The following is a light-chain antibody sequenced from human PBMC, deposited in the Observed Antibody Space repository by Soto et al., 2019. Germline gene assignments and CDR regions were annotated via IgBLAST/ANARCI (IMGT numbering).Light chain of an antibody. V-gene: IGLV2-14*01. CDR1: SSDVGAYIY. J-gene: IGLJ1*01. Sequence: QCALTQPASVSGSPGQSITISCTGTSSDVGAYIYVSWYQQHPGKAPKFLIYEVSKRPSGVSDRFSGSKSGNTASLTISGLQAEDEADYYCTSYTSSSTYVFGTGTKVTVL. CDR3: TSYTSSSTYV. CDR2: EVS.